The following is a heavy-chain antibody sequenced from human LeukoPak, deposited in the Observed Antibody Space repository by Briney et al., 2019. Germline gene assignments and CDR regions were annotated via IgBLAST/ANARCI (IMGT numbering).Heavy chain of an antibody. CDR3: ARDGEMATRAAFDI. J-gene: IGHJ3*02. V-gene: IGHV3-21*01. D-gene: IGHD5-12*01. Sequence: PGGSLRLSCAASGLTFSSYSMNWVRQAPGKGLEWVSSISSSSSYIYYADSVRGRFTISRDNAKNSLYLQMNSLRAEDTAVYYCARDGEMATRAAFDIWGQGTMVTVSS. CDR2: ISSSSSYI. CDR1: GLTFSSYS.